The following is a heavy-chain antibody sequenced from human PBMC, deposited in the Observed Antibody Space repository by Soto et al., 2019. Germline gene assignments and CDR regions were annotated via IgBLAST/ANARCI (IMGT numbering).Heavy chain of an antibody. V-gene: IGHV1-3*01. J-gene: IGHJ5*02. Sequence: QVQLVQSGAEVKKPGASVKVSCKAPVYTFTSYAMHLVRQAPGQRLEWMGWINAGNGNTKYSQKFQGRVTITRDTSASTAYMEVSSLRFEDRAVYYCAREYSSGWYWFDPGGEGPLVTVSS. CDR2: INAGNGNT. D-gene: IGHD6-19*01. CDR1: VYTFTSYA. CDR3: AREYSSGWYWFDP.